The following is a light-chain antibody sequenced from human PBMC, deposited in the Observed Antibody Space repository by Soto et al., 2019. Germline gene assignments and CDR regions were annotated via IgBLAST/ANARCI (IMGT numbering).Light chain of an antibody. CDR2: GAS. V-gene: IGKV3D-15*01. Sequence: IVMTQSPATLSLSPGERASLPCRASHSISTNLAWYQQKPGQAPRLLIYGASTRATGIPARFSGSGSGTDFTLTISGLEPEDFAIYYCQQYNNWPPITFGQGTKLDIK. J-gene: IGKJ5*01. CDR1: HSISTN. CDR3: QQYNNWPPIT.